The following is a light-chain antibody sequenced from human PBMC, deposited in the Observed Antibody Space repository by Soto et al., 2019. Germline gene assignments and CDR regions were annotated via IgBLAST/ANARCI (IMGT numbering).Light chain of an antibody. V-gene: IGKV3-15*01. J-gene: IGKJ4*01. Sequence: EIVMTQSPATLPVSPGERATLSCRASQSVSSNLAWYQQKPGQAPRLLIYGASTRATGIPARFSGSGSGTEFTHTISSLQSEDFAVYYCQQYNNWPPLTFGGGTKVEIK. CDR1: QSVSSN. CDR2: GAS. CDR3: QQYNNWPPLT.